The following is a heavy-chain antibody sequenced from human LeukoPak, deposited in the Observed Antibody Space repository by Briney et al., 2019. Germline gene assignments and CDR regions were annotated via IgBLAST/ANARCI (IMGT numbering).Heavy chain of an antibody. CDR3: ARGDYGDYVWDY. V-gene: IGHV3-48*02. CDR2: ISSSSSTI. J-gene: IGHJ4*02. CDR1: GFTFSSYS. Sequence: GGSLRLSCAASGFTFSSYSMNCVRQAPGKGLEWVSYISSSSSTIYYADSVKGRFTISRDNAKNSLYLQMNTLRDEDTAVYYCARGDYGDYVWDYWGQGTLVTVSS. D-gene: IGHD4-17*01.